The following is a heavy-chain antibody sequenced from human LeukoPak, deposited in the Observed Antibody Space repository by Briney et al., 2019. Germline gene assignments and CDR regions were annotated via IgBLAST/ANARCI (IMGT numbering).Heavy chain of an antibody. D-gene: IGHD6-6*01. CDR1: GFTFSSYE. CDR2: INWNGGST. CDR3: ARAYYSSSFHYYYYYMDV. Sequence: GGSLRLSCAASGFTFSSYEMNWVRQAPGKGLEWVPGINWNGGSTGYADSVKGRFTISRDNAKNSLYLQMNSLRAEDTALYYCARAYYSSSFHYYYYYMDVWGKGTTVTVSS. J-gene: IGHJ6*03. V-gene: IGHV3-20*04.